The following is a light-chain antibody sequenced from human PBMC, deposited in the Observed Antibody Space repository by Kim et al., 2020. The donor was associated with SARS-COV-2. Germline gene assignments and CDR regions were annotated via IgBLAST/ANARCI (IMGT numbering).Light chain of an antibody. J-gene: IGLJ3*02. CDR2: DVD. V-gene: IGLV2-14*03. Sequence: QSALTQPASVSGSPGQSITISCTGSSSDVGGYDFVSWYQQHPGKAPQLIIYDVDNRPFGVSTRFSGSKSGNTASLTISGLQPEDEADYYCNSYTDNHPLVFGGGTQLTVL. CDR1: SSDVGGYDF. CDR3: NSYTDNHPLV.